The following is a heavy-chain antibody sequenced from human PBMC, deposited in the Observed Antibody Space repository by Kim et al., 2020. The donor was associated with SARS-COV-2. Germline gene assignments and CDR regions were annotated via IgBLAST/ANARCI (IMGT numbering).Heavy chain of an antibody. CDR1: GGSISSYY. D-gene: IGHD3-3*01. CDR3: AKIRFLEWLGFDP. J-gene: IGHJ5*02. Sequence: SETLSLTCTVSGGSISSYYWSWIRQPPGKGLEWIGYIYYSGSTNYNPSLKSRVTISVDTSKNQFSLKLSSVTAADTAVYYCAKIRFLEWLGFDPWGQGTLVTVSS. CDR2: IYYSGST. V-gene: IGHV4-59*13.